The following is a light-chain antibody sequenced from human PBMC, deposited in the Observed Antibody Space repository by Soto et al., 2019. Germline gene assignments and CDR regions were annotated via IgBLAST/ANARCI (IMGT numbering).Light chain of an antibody. J-gene: IGLJ2*01. Sequence: QLVLTQSSSASASLGSSVKLTCTLSSGHSSYIIAWHQQQPRKAPRYLMKLEGSGTYNKGSGVPDRFSGSSSGADRYLTISHLQFEDEANYFCETWDSTTRVFGGGTELTVL. CDR3: ETWDSTTRV. V-gene: IGLV4-60*02. CDR1: SGHSSYI. CDR2: LEGSGTY.